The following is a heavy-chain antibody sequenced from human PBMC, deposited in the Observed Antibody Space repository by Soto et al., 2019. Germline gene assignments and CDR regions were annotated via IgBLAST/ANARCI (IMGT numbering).Heavy chain of an antibody. CDR2: INWNGGST. CDR3: ARKTMITFGGVIGRAPPDYYYYYYMDV. CDR1: GFTFDDYG. J-gene: IGHJ6*03. Sequence: GGSLRLSCAASGFTFDDYGMSWVRQAPGKGLEWVSGINWNGGSTGYADSVKGRFTISRDNAKNSLYLQMNSLRAEDTALYHCARKTMITFGGVIGRAPPDYYYYYYMDVWGKGTTVTVSS. V-gene: IGHV3-20*01. D-gene: IGHD3-16*02.